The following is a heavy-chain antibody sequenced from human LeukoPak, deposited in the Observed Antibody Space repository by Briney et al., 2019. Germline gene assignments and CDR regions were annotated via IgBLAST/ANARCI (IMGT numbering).Heavy chain of an antibody. CDR2: IIPIFGTA. Sequence: GASVKVSCKASGGTFSSYAISWVRQAPGQGLEWMGGIIPIFGTANYAQKFQGRVTITADESTSTVYMELSSLRSEDTAVYYCARVAIPFYDSSALAAFDIWGQGTMVTVSS. CDR1: GGTFSSYA. J-gene: IGHJ3*02. D-gene: IGHD3-22*01. CDR3: ARVAIPFYDSSALAAFDI. V-gene: IGHV1-69*13.